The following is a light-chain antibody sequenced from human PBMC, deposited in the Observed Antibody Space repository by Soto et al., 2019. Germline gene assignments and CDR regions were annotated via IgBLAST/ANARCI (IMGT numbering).Light chain of an antibody. CDR1: SSNIGANS. Sequence: QSVLTQPPSVSAAPRQKVTISCSGSSSNIGANSVSWYQQVPGTAPKLLIYDNNKRPSGIPDRFSGAKSGTSATLGITGPQTGDEADYYGAAWYSSLSAGVFGTGTKVTVL. CDR3: AAWYSSLSAGV. CDR2: DNN. J-gene: IGLJ1*01. V-gene: IGLV1-51*01.